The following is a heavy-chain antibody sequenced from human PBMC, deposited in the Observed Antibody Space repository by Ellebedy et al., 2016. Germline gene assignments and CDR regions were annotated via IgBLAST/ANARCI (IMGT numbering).Heavy chain of an antibody. D-gene: IGHD2-8*01. CDR2: IYPGDSDT. CDR1: GYNFSNYW. Sequence: GESLKISXKGSGYNFSNYWIGWVRQMPGKGLEWMGIIYPGDSDTRYRPSFRGQVTISADKSISIAYLQWSSLRASDTAIYYCARGPIPPYAAFASPFFDYWGQGTLVTVSS. V-gene: IGHV5-51*01. CDR3: ARGPIPPYAAFASPFFDY. J-gene: IGHJ4*02.